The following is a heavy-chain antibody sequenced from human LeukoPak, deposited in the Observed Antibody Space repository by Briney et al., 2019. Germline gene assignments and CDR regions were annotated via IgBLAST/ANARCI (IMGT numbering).Heavy chain of an antibody. J-gene: IGHJ4*02. V-gene: IGHV4-59*01. CDR1: GGSISGYY. CDR2: IYYSGNT. D-gene: IGHD2-15*01. Sequence: PSETLSLTCTVSGGSISGYYWSWIRQPPGKGLEWIGYIYYSGNTNYNPSLKSRVTISVDTSKNQFSLKLSSVTAADTAMYYCARGRGTPHWYFDYWGQGTLVTVSS. CDR3: ARGRGTPHWYFDY.